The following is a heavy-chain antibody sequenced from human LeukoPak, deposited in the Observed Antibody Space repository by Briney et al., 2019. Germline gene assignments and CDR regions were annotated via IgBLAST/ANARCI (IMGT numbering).Heavy chain of an antibody. J-gene: IGHJ5*02. CDR2: IYYSGST. Sequence: SETLSLTCTVSGGSISRYYWSWIRQPPGKGLEWIGYIYYSGSTNYNPSLKSRVTISVDTSKSQFSLKLSSVTAADTAVYYCGRAPSNSGYNWFDPWGQGTLVAVSS. CDR3: GRAPSNSGYNWFDP. CDR1: GGSISRYY. V-gene: IGHV4-59*01. D-gene: IGHD2-2*03.